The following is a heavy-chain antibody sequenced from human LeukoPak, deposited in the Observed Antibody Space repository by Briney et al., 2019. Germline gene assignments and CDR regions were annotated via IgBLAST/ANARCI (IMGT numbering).Heavy chain of an antibody. V-gene: IGHV3-30*03. J-gene: IGHJ4*02. CDR3: ARDNTWSLDY. Sequence: GGSLRLSCAASRFTFSRYGIHWVRQAPGKGLEWLAHMSPDGIHEFYADSVKGRFTISRDSSRYTMYLQMDSLRAEDTAVYYCARDNTWSLDYGGQGTLVTVSA. CDR1: RFTFSRYG. CDR2: MSPDGIHE. D-gene: IGHD2/OR15-2a*01.